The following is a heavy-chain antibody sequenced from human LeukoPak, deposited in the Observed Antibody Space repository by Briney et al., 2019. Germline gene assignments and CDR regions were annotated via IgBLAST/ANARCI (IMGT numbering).Heavy chain of an antibody. V-gene: IGHV1-24*01. CDR3: ATAPITIFGVVQYDY. CDR2: FDPEDGES. CDR1: GYTLTELS. Sequence: ASVKVSCKVSGYTLTELSMHWVRQAPGKGLEWMGGFDPEDGESIYAQKFQGRVTMTENTSTDTAYMELSSLRSEDTAVYYCATAPITIFGVVQYDYWGQGTLVTVSS. J-gene: IGHJ4*02. D-gene: IGHD3-3*01.